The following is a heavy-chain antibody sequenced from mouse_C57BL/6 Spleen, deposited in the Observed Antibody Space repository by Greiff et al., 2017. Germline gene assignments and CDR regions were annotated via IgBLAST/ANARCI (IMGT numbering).Heavy chain of an antibody. J-gene: IGHJ2*01. V-gene: IGHV5-6*01. D-gene: IGHD1-1*01. CDR1: GFTFSSYG. CDR3: SRQSYVSSHYFDY. CDR2: ISSGGSYT. Sequence: EVKLQESGGDLVKPGGSLKLSCAASGFTFSSYGMSWVRQTPDKRLEWVATISSGGSYTYYPDSVKVRFTISRDNAKNTLYLQMSSLKSEDTAMYYCSRQSYVSSHYFDYWGQGTTLTVSS.